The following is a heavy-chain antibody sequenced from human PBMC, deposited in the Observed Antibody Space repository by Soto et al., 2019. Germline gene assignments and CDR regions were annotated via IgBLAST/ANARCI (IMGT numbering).Heavy chain of an antibody. CDR1: GYSFTSYW. CDR3: ARHGGVDYEKGRLSEWLSEDGYGMDV. D-gene: IGHD3-3*01. J-gene: IGHJ6*02. V-gene: IGHV5-10-1*03. Sequence: EVQLVQSGAEVKKPGESLRISCKGSGYSFTSYWISWVRQMPGKGLEWMGRIDPSDSYTNYSPSFQGHVTISADKSISTAYLQWSSLKASDTAMYYCARHGGVDYEKGRLSEWLSEDGYGMDVWGQGTTVTVSS. CDR2: IDPSDSYT.